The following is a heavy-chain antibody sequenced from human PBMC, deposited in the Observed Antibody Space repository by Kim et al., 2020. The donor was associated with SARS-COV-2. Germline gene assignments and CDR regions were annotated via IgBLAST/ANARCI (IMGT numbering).Heavy chain of an antibody. CDR2: ISSSGSTI. Sequence: GGSLRLSCAASGFTFSSYEMNWVRQAPGKGLEWVSYISSSGSTIYYADSVKGRFTISRDNAKNSLYLQMNSLRAEDTAVYYCARNRMRAVAGVGDYWGQGTLVTVSS. J-gene: IGHJ4*02. D-gene: IGHD6-19*01. CDR1: GFTFSSYE. V-gene: IGHV3-48*03. CDR3: ARNRMRAVAGVGDY.